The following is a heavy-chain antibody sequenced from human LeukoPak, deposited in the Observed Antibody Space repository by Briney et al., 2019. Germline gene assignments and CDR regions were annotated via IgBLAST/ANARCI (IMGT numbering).Heavy chain of an antibody. V-gene: IGHV3-23*01. CDR2: IRGAEGGT. D-gene: IGHD6-19*01. CDR3: AKAFSSGWSPFDY. CDR1: GFTINTFT. J-gene: IGHJ4*02. Sequence: PGGSLRLSCAASGFTINTFTMNWVRQAPGKGLEWVSTIRGAEGGTYYADSVKGRFTISRDNFENTLYLQMSYLREEDTALYYCAKAFSSGWSPFDYWGQGALVTVSS.